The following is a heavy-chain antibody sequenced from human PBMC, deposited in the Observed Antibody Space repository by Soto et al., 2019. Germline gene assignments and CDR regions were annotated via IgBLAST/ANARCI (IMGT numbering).Heavy chain of an antibody. CDR2: ISSSSSAI. CDR3: ARVTAWFGDANWFDP. CDR1: GFTFSSYT. V-gene: IGHV3-48*02. Sequence: PGGSLRLSCAASGFTFSSYTMNWVRQAPGKGLEWLSYISSSSSAIYYADSVKGRFTISRDNVKNSLYLQMNSLRDEDTAVYYCARVTAWFGDANWFDPWGQGTLVTVSS. J-gene: IGHJ5*02. D-gene: IGHD3-10*01.